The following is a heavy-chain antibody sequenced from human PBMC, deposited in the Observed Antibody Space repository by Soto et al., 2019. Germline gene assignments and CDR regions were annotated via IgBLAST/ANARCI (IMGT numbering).Heavy chain of an antibody. CDR2: IYHSGST. Sequence: SETLSLTCAVSGGSISSSNWWSWVRQPPGKGLEWIGEIYHSGSTNYNPSLKSRVTISVDKSKNQFPLKLSSVTAADTAVYYCARVLVVTAPYYYYYGMDVWGQGTTVTVSS. J-gene: IGHJ6*02. CDR1: GGSISSSNW. CDR3: ARVLVVTAPYYYYYGMDV. V-gene: IGHV4-4*02. D-gene: IGHD2-21*02.